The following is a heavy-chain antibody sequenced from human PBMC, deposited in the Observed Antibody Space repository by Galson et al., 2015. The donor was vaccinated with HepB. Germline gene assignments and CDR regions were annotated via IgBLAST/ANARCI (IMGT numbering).Heavy chain of an antibody. CDR1: GFTFSSYG. V-gene: IGHV3-30*18. D-gene: IGHD6-13*01. J-gene: IGHJ4*02. Sequence: SLRLSCAASGFTFSSYGMHWVRQAPGKGLEWVAVISYDGSNKYYADSVKGRFTISRDNSKNTLYLQMNSLRAEDTAVYYCAKGIGYSSSWYSPYFDYWGQGTLVTVSS. CDR2: ISYDGSNK. CDR3: AKGIGYSSSWYSPYFDY.